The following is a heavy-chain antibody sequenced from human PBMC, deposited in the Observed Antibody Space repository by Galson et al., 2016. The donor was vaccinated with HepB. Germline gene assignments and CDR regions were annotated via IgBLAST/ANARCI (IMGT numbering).Heavy chain of an antibody. CDR3: ARDRRPSPYNGLDV. CDR1: GFTFSNYW. CDR2: INLDGSEI. Sequence: SLRLSCAASGFTFSNYWMTWVRHSPGKGLEWVANINLDGSEIHYVDSVKGRFTISRDNAKDSLYPQLKGLGAGETAVYYCARDRRPSPYNGLDVWGQGTTVTVSS. V-gene: IGHV3-7*01. J-gene: IGHJ6*02.